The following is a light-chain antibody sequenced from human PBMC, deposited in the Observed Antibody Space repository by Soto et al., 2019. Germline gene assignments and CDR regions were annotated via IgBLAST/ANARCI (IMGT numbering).Light chain of an antibody. CDR1: SSDVGGYNY. CDR3: SSYRSSSVV. J-gene: IGLJ2*01. CDR2: NVS. Sequence: QSALTQPASVSGSPGQSITISCTGTSSDVGGYNYVSWYQQHPGKAPKLMIYNVSNRLSGVSNRFSGSKSGNTASLTISGLQAEDEADYYCSSYRSSSVVFGGGTKLTVL. V-gene: IGLV2-14*01.